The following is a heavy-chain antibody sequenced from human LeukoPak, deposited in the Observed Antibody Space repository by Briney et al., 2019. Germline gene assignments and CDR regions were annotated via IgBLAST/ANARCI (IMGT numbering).Heavy chain of an antibody. J-gene: IGHJ4*02. Sequence: GGSLRLSCTASGFTFGDYAMSWFRQAPGKGLEWVGFIRSKAYGETADYAASVKGRFTISRDDSKAIAYLQMNSLKTEDTAVYHCTRDRGAYNLYDYWGQGTLVTVSS. V-gene: IGHV3-49*03. CDR2: IRSKAYGETA. CDR3: TRDRGAYNLYDY. D-gene: IGHD1-1*01. CDR1: GFTFGDYA.